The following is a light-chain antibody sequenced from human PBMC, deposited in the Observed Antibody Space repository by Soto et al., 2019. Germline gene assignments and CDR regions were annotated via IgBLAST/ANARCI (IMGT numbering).Light chain of an antibody. CDR3: QQYGSSPQT. CDR1: ENVRTF. CDR2: GAS. V-gene: IGKV3-11*01. Sequence: EVVLTQSPATLSLSPGERATLSCRASENVRTFVDWYQQKPGQAPRLLIYGASNRATGIPARFSGSGSGTDFTLTISNLEPEDFAVYYCQQYGSSPQTFGQGTNVETK. J-gene: IGKJ1*01.